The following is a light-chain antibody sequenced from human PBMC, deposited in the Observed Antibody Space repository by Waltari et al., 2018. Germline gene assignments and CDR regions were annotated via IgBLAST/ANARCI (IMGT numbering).Light chain of an antibody. CDR3: NSFTDSVTWV. Sequence: QSVLTQPASVYRSPGESRTSSCTGTDSAGRGTKHIYWYQHPPGKAPKLMIHDVNKRPSGVSNRFSGSKSGNTASLTISGLQAEDEADYYCNSFTDSVTWVFGGGTKLTVL. CDR2: DVN. J-gene: IGLJ3*02. V-gene: IGLV2-14*03. CDR1: DSAGRGTKH.